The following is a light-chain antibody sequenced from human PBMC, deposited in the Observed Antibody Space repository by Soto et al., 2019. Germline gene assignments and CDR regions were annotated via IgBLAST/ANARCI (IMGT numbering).Light chain of an antibody. J-gene: IGKJ4*01. Sequence: EMVLTQSPATLSLSPGESATLSCRASQNVGHNVAWYQQKSGQPPRLLIHTASSRATGIPARFSGSGSRTEFTLTISSLEPEDIAVYYCQERSRGPRATFGGGTRVEIK. V-gene: IGKV3-11*01. CDR1: QNVGHN. CDR2: TAS. CDR3: QERSRGPRAT.